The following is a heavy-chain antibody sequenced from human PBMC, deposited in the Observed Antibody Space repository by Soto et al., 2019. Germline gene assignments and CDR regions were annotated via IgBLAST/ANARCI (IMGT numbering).Heavy chain of an antibody. V-gene: IGHV3-23*01. Sequence: SLRLSCAASGFTFSSYAMSWVRQAPGKGLEWVSAISGSGGSTYYADSVKGRFTISRDNSKNTLYLQMNSLRAEDTAVYYCAKMRDYDFWSGYQYFDYWGQGTLVTVSS. D-gene: IGHD3-3*01. CDR3: AKMRDYDFWSGYQYFDY. CDR2: ISGSGGST. J-gene: IGHJ4*02. CDR1: GFTFSSYA.